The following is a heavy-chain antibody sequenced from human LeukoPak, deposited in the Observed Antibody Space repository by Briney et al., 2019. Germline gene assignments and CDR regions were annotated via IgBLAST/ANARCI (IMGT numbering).Heavy chain of an antibody. CDR1: GFTFSSYA. D-gene: IGHD6-13*01. Sequence: PGGSLRLSRAASGFTFSSYAMHWVRQAPGKGLEWVAVISYDGSNKYYADSVKGRFTISRDNSKNTLYLQMNSLRAEDTAVYYCARSIAAASPDYWGQGTLVTVSS. CDR3: ARSIAAASPDY. J-gene: IGHJ4*02. CDR2: ISYDGSNK. V-gene: IGHV3-30*04.